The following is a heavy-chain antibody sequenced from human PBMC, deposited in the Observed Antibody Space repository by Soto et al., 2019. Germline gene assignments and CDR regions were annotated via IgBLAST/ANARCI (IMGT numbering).Heavy chain of an antibody. D-gene: IGHD2-21*02. CDR1: GFALTYIGEG. V-gene: IGHV2-5*02. CDR3: VQSRCGGDCITFYSSNAYYGLDV. CDR2: VYWADDK. Sequence: QITLKESGPTLVKPTQTLTLTCTVSGFALTYIGEGVGWICPPPGKAMEWLALVYWADDKRYNPSPRRRLITTKDTSKKQVVLIMTNMAPGDTATSYWVQSRCGGDCITFYSSNAYYGLDVWGSGPTVTFSS. J-gene: IGHJ6*04.